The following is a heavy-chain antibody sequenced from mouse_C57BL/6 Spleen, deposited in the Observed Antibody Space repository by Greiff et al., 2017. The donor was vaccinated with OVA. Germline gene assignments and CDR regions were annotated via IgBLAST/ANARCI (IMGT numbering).Heavy chain of an antibody. CDR2: IRNKANGYTT. Sequence: EVMLVESGGGLVQPGGSLSLSCAASGFTFTDYYMSWVRQPPGKALEWLGFIRNKANGYTTEYSASVKGRFTISRDNSQSILYLQMNALRAEDSATYYCARSGSSGWKYAMDYWGQGTSVTVSS. CDR1: GFTFTDYY. V-gene: IGHV7-3*01. CDR3: ARSGSSGWKYAMDY. J-gene: IGHJ4*01. D-gene: IGHD3-2*02.